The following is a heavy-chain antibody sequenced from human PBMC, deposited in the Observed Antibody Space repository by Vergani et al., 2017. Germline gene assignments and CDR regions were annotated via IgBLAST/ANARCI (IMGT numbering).Heavy chain of an antibody. CDR1: GGSVSSGSYY. CDR2: IYYSGST. V-gene: IGHV4-61*01. CDR3: ARLGSGWYFPDY. D-gene: IGHD6-19*01. J-gene: IGHJ4*02. Sequence: QVQLQESGPGLVKPSETLSLTCTVSGGSVSSGSYYWSWIRQPPGKGLEWIGYIYYSGSTNYNPSLKSRVTISVDTSKNQFSLKLSSVTAADTAVYYCARLGSGWYFPDYWGQGTLVTVSS.